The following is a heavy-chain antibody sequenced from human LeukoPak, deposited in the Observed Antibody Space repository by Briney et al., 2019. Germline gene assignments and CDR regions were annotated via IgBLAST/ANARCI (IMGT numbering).Heavy chain of an antibody. D-gene: IGHD3-22*01. J-gene: IGHJ6*03. CDR1: GYSISSGYY. CDR2: IYHSGGT. V-gene: IGHV4-38-2*02. Sequence: SGTLSLTCTVSGYSISSGYYWGWIRQPPGKGLEWIGSIYHSGGTYYNPSLKSRVTISVDTSKNQFSLKLSSVTAADTAVYYCARGPPYYYDSSGYYFYYYYMDVWGKGTTVTVSS. CDR3: ARGPPYYYDSSGYYFYYYYMDV.